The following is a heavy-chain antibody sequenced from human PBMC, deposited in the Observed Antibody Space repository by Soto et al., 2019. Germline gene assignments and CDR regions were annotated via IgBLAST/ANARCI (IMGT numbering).Heavy chain of an antibody. CDR1: GGSINSDEYY. Sequence: QVQLQESGPGLVKPSQTLSLTCSVSGGSINSDEYYWSWSRQPPGGGLEWIGHVYYTGSTSYSPSLKSRLTISIDTSKNQFSLRLTSVSAADAAVYYCARDRSNSPDLFDSWGQGTLVAVSS. CDR3: ARDRSNSPDLFDS. V-gene: IGHV4-30-4*01. D-gene: IGHD4-4*01. J-gene: IGHJ4*02. CDR2: VYYTGST.